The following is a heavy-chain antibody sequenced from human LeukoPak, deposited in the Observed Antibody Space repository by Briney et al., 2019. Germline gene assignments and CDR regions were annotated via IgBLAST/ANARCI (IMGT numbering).Heavy chain of an antibody. CDR1: GFTFSSYA. Sequence: GGSLRLSCAASGFTFSSYAMHWVRQAPGKGLEWVAVISYDGSNKYYADSVKGRFTISRDNSKNTLYLQMNSLRAEDTAVYYCAREEPQIAEGLDPWGQGTLVTVSS. V-gene: IGHV3-30-3*01. CDR2: ISYDGSNK. J-gene: IGHJ5*02. CDR3: AREEPQIAEGLDP. D-gene: IGHD1-14*01.